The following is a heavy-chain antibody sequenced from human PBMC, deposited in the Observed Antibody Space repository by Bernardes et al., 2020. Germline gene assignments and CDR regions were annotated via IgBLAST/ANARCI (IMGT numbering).Heavy chain of an antibody. J-gene: IGHJ3*02. V-gene: IGHV3-21*01. CDR1: GFTFSSYS. CDR2: ISSSSSYI. Sequence: GSLRLSCAASGFTFSSYSMNWVRQAPGKGLEWVSSISSSSSYIYYADSVKGRFTISRDNAKNSLYLQMNSLRAEDTAVYYCARDEGTYCGGDCSTGAFAIWGQATMVTVSS. D-gene: IGHD2-21*01. CDR3: ARDEGTYCGGDCSTGAFAI.